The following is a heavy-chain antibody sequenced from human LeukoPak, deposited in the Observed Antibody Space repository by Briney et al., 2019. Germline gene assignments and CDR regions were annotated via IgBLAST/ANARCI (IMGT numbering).Heavy chain of an antibody. Sequence: LSLSXAASGFTFSSYGMHWVRQAPGKGLGWVAVIWYDGSNKYYADSVKGRFTISRDNAKNSLYLQMNSLRDEDTAVYYCASSGSYRFDYWGQGTLVTVSS. CDR2: IWYDGSNK. D-gene: IGHD1-26*01. J-gene: IGHJ4*02. V-gene: IGHV3-33*01. CDR3: ASSGSYRFDY. CDR1: GFTFSSYG.